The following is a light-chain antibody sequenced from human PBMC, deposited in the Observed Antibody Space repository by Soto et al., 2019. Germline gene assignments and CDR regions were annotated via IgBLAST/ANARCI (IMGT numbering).Light chain of an antibody. V-gene: IGKV1-5*03. CDR2: GTS. J-gene: IGKJ1*01. CDR3: QHYNDYSWT. CDR1: QSISIW. Sequence: DIPMTQSPSTLSASVGDRVTITCRASQSISIWLAWYQQKPGRAPNLLIYGTSSLESGVPSRFSGSGSGTEFTLTISSLQPDEFATYYCQHYNDYSWTFGQGTKVEIK.